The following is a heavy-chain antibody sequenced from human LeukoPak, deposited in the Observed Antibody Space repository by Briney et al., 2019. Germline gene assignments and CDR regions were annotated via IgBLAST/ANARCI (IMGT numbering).Heavy chain of an antibody. J-gene: IGHJ4*02. V-gene: IGHV3-7*03. CDR1: GFTFRAYW. D-gene: IGHD3-22*01. Sequence: GGSLRLSCVVSGFTFRAYWMTWVRQAPGKGLEWVANINGAGSEKYYVDSVKGRFTISRDNAKNSLFLQMNSLRDEDTAIYYCASPYDSSGYYDRWGQGTPVTVSS. CDR2: INGAGSEK. CDR3: ASPYDSSGYYDR.